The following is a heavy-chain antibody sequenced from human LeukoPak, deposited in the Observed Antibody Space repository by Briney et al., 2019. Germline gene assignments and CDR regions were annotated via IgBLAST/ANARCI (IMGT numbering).Heavy chain of an antibody. D-gene: IGHD6-19*01. Sequence: SQNLSLTCAISGDSVSSNSAAWNWIRQSPSRGLEWLGRTYYRSKWYNDYAVSVKSRITINPDTSKNQFSLQLNSVTPEDTAVYYCARDAVAGRATPYYFDYWGQGTLVTVSS. CDR1: GDSVSSNSAA. CDR2: TYYRSKWYN. CDR3: ARDAVAGRATPYYFDY. V-gene: IGHV6-1*01. J-gene: IGHJ4*02.